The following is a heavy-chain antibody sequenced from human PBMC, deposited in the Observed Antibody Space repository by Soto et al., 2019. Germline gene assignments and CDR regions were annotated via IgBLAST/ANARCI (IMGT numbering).Heavy chain of an antibody. J-gene: IGHJ4*02. CDR2: IYYSGTT. CDR1: GGSISTSNYN. V-gene: IGHV4-39*01. CDR3: ATFVGPGSWHTDYDY. Sequence: NPSETLSLTCTVSGGSISTSNYNWGWVRQPPGKGRDWSGNIYYSGTTYYNPSRKSRVTISIDTSKNQFPLNLNSVTAADTAGYYCATFVGPGSWHTDYDYWGPGTRVTVSS. D-gene: IGHD2-15*01.